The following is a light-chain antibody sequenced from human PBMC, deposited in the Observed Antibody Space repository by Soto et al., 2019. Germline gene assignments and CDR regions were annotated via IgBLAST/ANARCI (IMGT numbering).Light chain of an antibody. V-gene: IGKV3-20*01. CDR3: QHYGSSQT. Sequence: EIVLTQSPGTLSLSPGERATLSCRASQSVSSNYLAWYQQKPGQAPRLLIYGASNRATGIPDRFSGSGSATDFRLTISRLEPEDFAVYYCQHYGSSQTFGQGTKVDIK. CDR2: GAS. J-gene: IGKJ1*01. CDR1: QSVSSNY.